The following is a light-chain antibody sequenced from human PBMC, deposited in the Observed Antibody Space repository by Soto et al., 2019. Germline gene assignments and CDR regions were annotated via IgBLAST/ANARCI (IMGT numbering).Light chain of an antibody. CDR2: EVS. Sequence: QSALTQPPSASGSPGQSVTISCTGTSSDVGGYHYVSWYQQHPGKAPKLMIYEVSKRPSGVPDRISGSKSGNTASLTVSGLQAEDEADYYCSSYAGSNHVVFGGGTTVTVL. CDR3: SSYAGSNHVV. V-gene: IGLV2-8*01. CDR1: SSDVGGYHY. J-gene: IGLJ2*01.